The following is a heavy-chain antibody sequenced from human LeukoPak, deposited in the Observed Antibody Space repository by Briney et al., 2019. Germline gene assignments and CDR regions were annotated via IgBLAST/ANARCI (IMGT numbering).Heavy chain of an antibody. Sequence: PGGSLRLSCAASGFTFSSYEMNWVRQAPGKGLEWVSYISSSGSTIYYADSVKGRFTISRDNAKNSLYLQMNSLRAEDTAVYYCAGKSSGYYHRGYFQHWGQGTLVTVSS. V-gene: IGHV3-48*03. J-gene: IGHJ1*01. CDR2: ISSSGSTI. CDR1: GFTFSSYE. CDR3: AGKSSGYYHRGYFQH. D-gene: IGHD3-22*01.